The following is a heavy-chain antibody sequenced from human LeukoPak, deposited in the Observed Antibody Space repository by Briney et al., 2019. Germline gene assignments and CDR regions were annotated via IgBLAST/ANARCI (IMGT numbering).Heavy chain of an antibody. CDR1: GFTFSSYA. CDR2: ISYDGSNK. V-gene: IGHV3-30-3*01. J-gene: IGHJ4*02. Sequence: GGSLRLSCAASGFTFSSYAMHWVRQAPGKGLEWVAVISYDGSNKYYADSVKGRFTISRDNSKNTLYLQMNSLRAEDTAVYYCARTPSQPYYFDYWGQGTLVTVSS. D-gene: IGHD6-6*01. CDR3: ARTPSQPYYFDY.